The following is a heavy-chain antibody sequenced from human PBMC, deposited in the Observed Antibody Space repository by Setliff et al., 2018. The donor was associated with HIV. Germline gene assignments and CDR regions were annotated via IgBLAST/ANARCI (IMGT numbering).Heavy chain of an antibody. CDR3: ARVGVDVVRHYYYYMDV. Sequence: SETLSLTCTVSGGSISSYYWSWIRQPPGKGLEWIGYIYYSGSTNYNPSLKSRVTISVDTSKNQFSLKLSSVTAADTAVYYCARVGVDVVRHYYYYMDVWGKGTMVTISS. CDR1: GGSISSYY. V-gene: IGHV4-59*01. CDR2: IYYSGST. D-gene: IGHD3-10*01. J-gene: IGHJ6*03.